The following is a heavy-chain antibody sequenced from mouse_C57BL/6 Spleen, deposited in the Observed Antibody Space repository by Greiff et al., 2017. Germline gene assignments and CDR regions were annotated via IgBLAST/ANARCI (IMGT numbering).Heavy chain of an antibody. CDR2: INPSSGYP. V-gene: IGHV1-7*01. CDR3: ASLYGSSPYYAMDY. D-gene: IGHD1-1*01. J-gene: IGHJ4*01. Sequence: VQLQQSGAELAKPGASVKLSCKASGYTFTRYWMHWVKQRPGQGLEWIGYINPSSGYPKYNQKFKDKATLTADKSSSTAYMQLSSLTYEDSAVYYCASLYGSSPYYAMDYWGQGTSVTVSS. CDR1: GYTFTRYW.